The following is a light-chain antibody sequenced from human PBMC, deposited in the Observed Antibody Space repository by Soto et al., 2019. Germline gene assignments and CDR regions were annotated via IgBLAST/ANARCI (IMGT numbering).Light chain of an antibody. CDR1: QSVGSSY. CDR3: QQYDRSPHN. Sequence: EIVLTQSPGTLSLSPGERATLSCRASQSVGSSYLAWHQQKPGQAPRLLIYGASNRATGNPDRFSGSGSGTDFTLTISRLEPEDFAVYYCQQYDRSPHNFGQGTRLEIK. CDR2: GAS. J-gene: IGKJ5*01. V-gene: IGKV3-20*01.